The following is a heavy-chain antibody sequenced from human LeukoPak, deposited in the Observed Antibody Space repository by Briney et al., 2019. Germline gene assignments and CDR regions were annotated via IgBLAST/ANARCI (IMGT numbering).Heavy chain of an antibody. CDR3: AKGSRVEPVAYCDC. Sequence: GGSLRLSCAASGFTFSNAWMTWVRQAPGKGLEWVSGISGRGGNTYYADSVKGRFTISRDNSKNTLYLQMNSLRAEDTAVYYCAKGSRVEPVAYCDCWGQGTLVTVSS. V-gene: IGHV3-23*01. CDR1: GFTFSNAW. J-gene: IGHJ4*02. CDR2: ISGRGGNT. D-gene: IGHD2-2*01.